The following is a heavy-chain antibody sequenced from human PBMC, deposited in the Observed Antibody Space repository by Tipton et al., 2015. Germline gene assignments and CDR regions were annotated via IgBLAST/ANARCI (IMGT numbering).Heavy chain of an antibody. CDR3: TRYVYGVIPSGVY. J-gene: IGHJ4*02. Sequence: TLSLTCTVSDGSLTSGRNYWSWIRQPPGKGLEWIGEMYYGGTTNYNPSLKSRVTMSLDRAKNQFSLRLISVTAADTAMYYCTRYVYGVIPSGVYWGQGTLVTVSS. CDR2: MYYGGTT. CDR1: DGSLTSGRNY. D-gene: IGHD3-3*01. V-gene: IGHV4-39*07.